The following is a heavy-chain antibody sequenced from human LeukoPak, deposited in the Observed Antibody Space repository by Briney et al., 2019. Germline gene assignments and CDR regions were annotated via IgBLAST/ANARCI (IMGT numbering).Heavy chain of an antibody. CDR2: ISWNSGSI. V-gene: IGHV3-9*01. CDR3: AKDNRRHYTSGPNPDSLH. CDR1: GFIFNNYA. Sequence: GGSLRVSCAGSGFIFNNYAMHWVRQPPGKGLEWVSGISWNSGSIDYADSVKGRFTISRDNAKNSLYLQMNSLRVEDTAFYYCAKDNRRHYTSGPNPDSLHWGQGALVTVSS. D-gene: IGHD6-19*01. J-gene: IGHJ4*02.